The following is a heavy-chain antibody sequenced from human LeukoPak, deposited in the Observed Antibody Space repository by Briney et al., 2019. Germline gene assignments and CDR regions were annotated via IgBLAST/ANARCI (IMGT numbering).Heavy chain of an antibody. CDR2: IRYDGSNK. CDR3: AAPGVPAATYYFDY. Sequence: QTGGSLRLSCAASGFTSSTYGMHWVRQAPGKGLEWVAFIRYDGSNKYYADSVKGRFTISRDNSKNTVYLQMNSLRAEDTAVYYCAAPGVPAATYYFDYWGQGTLVTVSS. CDR1: GFTSSTYG. D-gene: IGHD2-2*01. V-gene: IGHV3-30*02. J-gene: IGHJ4*02.